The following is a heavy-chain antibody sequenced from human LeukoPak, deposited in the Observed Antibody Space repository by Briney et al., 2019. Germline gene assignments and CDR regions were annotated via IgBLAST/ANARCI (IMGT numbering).Heavy chain of an antibody. D-gene: IGHD5-24*01. CDR2: IKQDGSEK. CDR3: AGLQVATNWYFDL. CDR1: GFTFSSYW. Sequence: PGGSLRLSCAASGFTFSSYWMSWVRQAPGKGLEWVANIKQDGSEKYYVDSVKGRFTISRDNAKNSLYLQMNSLRAEDTAVYYCAGLQVATNWYFDLWGRGTLVTVSS. J-gene: IGHJ2*01. V-gene: IGHV3-7*01.